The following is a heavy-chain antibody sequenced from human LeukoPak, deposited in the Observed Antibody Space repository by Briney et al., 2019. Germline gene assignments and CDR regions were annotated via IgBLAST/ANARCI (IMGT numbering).Heavy chain of an antibody. D-gene: IGHD1-1*01. V-gene: IGHV4-34*01. J-gene: IGHJ3*02. CDR1: GGSFSGYY. Sequence: PSETLSLTRAVYGGSFSGYYWSWIRQPPGKGLEWIGEINHSGSTNYNPSLKSRVTISVDTSKNQFSLKLSSVTAADTAVYYCARKPGTTRGAFDIWGQGTMVTVSS. CDR3: ARKPGTTRGAFDI. CDR2: INHSGST.